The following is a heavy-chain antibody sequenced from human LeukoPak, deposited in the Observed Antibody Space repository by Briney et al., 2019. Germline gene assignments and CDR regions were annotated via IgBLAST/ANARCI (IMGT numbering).Heavy chain of an antibody. CDR2: INPNSGGT. D-gene: IGHD3-22*01. CDR3: ARDHTGMIVS. V-gene: IGHV1-2*02. CDR1: GYTFTGYY. J-gene: IGHJ5*02. Sequence: ASVKVSCKASGYTFTGYYMHWVRQAPGQGLEWMGWINPNSGGTNYAQKFQGRVTMTRDTSISTAYMELSSLRSEDTAVYYCARDHTGMIVSWGQGTLVTVSS.